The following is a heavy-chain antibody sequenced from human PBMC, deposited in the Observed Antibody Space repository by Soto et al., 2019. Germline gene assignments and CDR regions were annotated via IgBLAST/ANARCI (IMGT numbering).Heavy chain of an antibody. J-gene: IGHJ2*01. V-gene: IGHV3-30*03. D-gene: IGHD3-16*01. CDR2: ISYDGKQT. CDR3: ARDGWGSNWYLDL. CDR1: GVTFKDYG. Sequence: GGSLRLSCGAPGVTFKDYGMHWVRQAPGKGLEWVAVISYDGKQTYYADSVKGRFTISKDESKRTLFLQMNSLRVDDTAVYYCARDGWGSNWYLDLWGRGTLVTVSS.